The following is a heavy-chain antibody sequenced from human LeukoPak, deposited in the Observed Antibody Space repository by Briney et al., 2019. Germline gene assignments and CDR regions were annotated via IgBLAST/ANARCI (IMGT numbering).Heavy chain of an antibody. CDR3: ASSSSGSYYFDY. Sequence: ASVTVSCTASVYTFTGYYMHWVRQAPGQGLEWMGWINPNSGGTNYAQKFQGRVTMTRDTSISTAYMELSRLRSDDTAVYYCASSSSGSYYFDYWGQGTLVTVSS. D-gene: IGHD6-6*01. CDR1: VYTFTGYY. V-gene: IGHV1-2*02. CDR2: INPNSGGT. J-gene: IGHJ4*02.